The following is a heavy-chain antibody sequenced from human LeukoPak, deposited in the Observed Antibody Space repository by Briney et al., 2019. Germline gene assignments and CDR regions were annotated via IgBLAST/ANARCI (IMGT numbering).Heavy chain of an antibody. CDR3: GSSGGTRERFDY. J-gene: IGHJ4*02. CDR1: AYSSTSYW. V-gene: IGHV5-51*01. Sequence: GESLQISCKGSAYSSTSYWIGRVRQLPAKGLEWMGSIYPGDSDTRYNPSFQGQVTISADKSISTASLKRSSLTASDTAMYYCGSSGGTRERFDYRGQGTLVTVSS. CDR2: IYPGDSDT. D-gene: IGHD3-16*01.